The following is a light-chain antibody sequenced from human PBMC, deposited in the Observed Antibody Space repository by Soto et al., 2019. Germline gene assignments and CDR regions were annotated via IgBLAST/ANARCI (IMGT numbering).Light chain of an antibody. CDR3: QQYDSSPRT. Sequence: TTLSPAALSASVADRVTITCRASQTISSWLAWYQQKPGKAPTLLIYDASTLERGVPSRFSGSGSGTDFTLTINRLEPEDFAVYYCQQYDSSPRTFGQGTKVDIK. CDR1: QTISSW. J-gene: IGKJ1*01. V-gene: IGKV1-5*01. CDR2: DAS.